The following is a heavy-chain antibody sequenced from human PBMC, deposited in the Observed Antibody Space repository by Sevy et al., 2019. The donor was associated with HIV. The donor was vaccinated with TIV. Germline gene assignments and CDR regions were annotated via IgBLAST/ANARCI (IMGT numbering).Heavy chain of an antibody. CDR1: GFTFNTYG. V-gene: IGHV3-23*01. J-gene: IGHJ4*02. D-gene: IGHD6-6*01. CDR3: ADIAARYYFDY. Sequence: GGSLRLSCAASGFTFNTYGMHWVRQAPGKGLEWVSAISGSGGSTYYADSVKGRFTISRDNSKNTLYLQMNSLRAEDTAVYYCADIAARYYFDYWGQGTLVTVSS. CDR2: ISGSGGST.